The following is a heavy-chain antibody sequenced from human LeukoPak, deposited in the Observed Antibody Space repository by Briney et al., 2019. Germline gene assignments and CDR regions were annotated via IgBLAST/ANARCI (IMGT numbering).Heavy chain of an antibody. CDR2: ISYDGSDK. CDR3: AKGLYGKSWYED. Sequence: PGGSLRLSCEASGFTFSRYGMHWVRQAPGKGLEWVAVISYDGSDKYYADSVKGRFTISRDNSKNTLYLQMNSLRAEDTAVYHCAKGLYGKSWYEDWGQGTLVTVSS. V-gene: IGHV3-30*18. J-gene: IGHJ4*02. D-gene: IGHD6-13*01. CDR1: GFTFSRYG.